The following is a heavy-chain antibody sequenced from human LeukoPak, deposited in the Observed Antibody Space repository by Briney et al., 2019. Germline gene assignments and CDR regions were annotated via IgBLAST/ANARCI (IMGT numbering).Heavy chain of an antibody. CDR3: ARENHDYSNYERYYYYYMDV. D-gene: IGHD4-11*01. CDR1: GGSISSGGYY. V-gene: IGHV4-30-2*01. Sequence: SQTLSLTCTVSGGSISSGGYYWSWIRQPPGKGLEWIGYIYHSGSTYYNPSLKSRVTISVDTSKNQFSLKLSSVTAADTAVYYCARENHDYSNYERYYYYYMDVWGKGTTVTVSS. CDR2: IYHSGST. J-gene: IGHJ6*03.